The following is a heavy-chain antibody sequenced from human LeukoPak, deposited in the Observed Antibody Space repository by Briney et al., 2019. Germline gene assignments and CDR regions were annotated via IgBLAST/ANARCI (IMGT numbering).Heavy chain of an antibody. CDR2: ISYDGSNE. D-gene: IGHD1-26*01. J-gene: IGHJ4*02. CDR3: ARDRGSYLDY. Sequence: GGSLRLSCAASEFTFDSYAMHWVRQAPGKGLEWVAVISYDGSNEYYTDSVRGRFSVSRDNSKNTLYLQMNSLSAEDTAVYYCARDRGSYLDYWGQGTLVTVSS. V-gene: IGHV3-30-3*01. CDR1: EFTFDSYA.